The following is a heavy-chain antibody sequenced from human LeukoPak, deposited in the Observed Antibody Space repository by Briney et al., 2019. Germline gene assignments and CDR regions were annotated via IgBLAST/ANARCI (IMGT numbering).Heavy chain of an antibody. Sequence: ASVKVSCKASGYTFTGYYMHWVRQAPGQGLEWMGWINPNSGNTGYAQKFQGRVTMTRNTSISTAYMELSSLRSEDTAVYYCARGLGQLWLGEKNYWGQGTLVTVSS. V-gene: IGHV1-8*02. J-gene: IGHJ4*02. CDR3: ARGLGQLWLGEKNY. D-gene: IGHD5-18*01. CDR1: GYTFTGYY. CDR2: INPNSGNT.